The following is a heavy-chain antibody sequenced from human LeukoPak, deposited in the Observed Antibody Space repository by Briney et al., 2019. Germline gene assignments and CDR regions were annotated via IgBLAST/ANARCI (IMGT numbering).Heavy chain of an antibody. CDR2: IYYSGST. D-gene: IGHD3-22*01. Sequence: SETLSLTCTVSGGSISSYYWSWLRQPPGKGLEWIGYIYYSGSTNYNPSLKSRVTISVDTSKNQFSLKLSSVTAADTAVYYCARGRLPSSSGFWGQGTLVTVSS. CDR3: ARGRLPSSSGF. CDR1: GGSISSYY. V-gene: IGHV4-59*01. J-gene: IGHJ4*02.